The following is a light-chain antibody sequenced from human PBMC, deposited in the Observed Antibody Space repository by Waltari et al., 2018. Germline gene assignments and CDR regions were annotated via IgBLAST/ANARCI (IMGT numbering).Light chain of an antibody. J-gene: IGLJ2*01. CDR2: DVN. Sequence: SALTQPDSVSGSPGQSITISCSGISSDSGGYEYVSWYQQHPGKAPKVIIYDVNNQPSGVSNRVSGSKSGSSASLTISGLQAEDEADYYCSSFTSSTTGIFGGGTK. CDR3: SSFTSSTTGI. CDR1: SSDSGGYEY. V-gene: IGLV2-14*03.